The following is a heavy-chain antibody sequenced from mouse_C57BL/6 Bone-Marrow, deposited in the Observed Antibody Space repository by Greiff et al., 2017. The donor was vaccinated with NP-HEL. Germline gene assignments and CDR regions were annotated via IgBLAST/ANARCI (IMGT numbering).Heavy chain of an antibody. CDR3: ARSGDFPLFDY. CDR2: INPYNGGT. V-gene: IGHV1-19*01. Sequence: VQLQQSGPVLVKPGASVKMSCKASGYTFTDYYMNWVKQSHGKSLEWIGVINPYNGGTSYNQKFKGKATLTVDKSSSTAYMELNSLTSEDSAVYYCARSGDFPLFDYWGQGTTLTVSS. CDR1: GYTFTDYY. D-gene: IGHD3-1*01. J-gene: IGHJ2*01.